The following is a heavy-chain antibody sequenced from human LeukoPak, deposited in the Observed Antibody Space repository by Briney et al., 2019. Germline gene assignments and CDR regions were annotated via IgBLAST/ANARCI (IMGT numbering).Heavy chain of an antibody. CDR1: GYTFTGHY. CDR2: INSNSGGT. D-gene: IGHD2-2*01. CDR3: TRVSTLGCSSTTCLVFDI. V-gene: IGHV1-2*02. Sequence: GASVKVSCKASGYTFTGHYIHWVQQAPGQGLEWMGWINSNSGGTNYAQNFQGRVTMTRDTSLSTAYMEINRLRSDDTAVYFCTRVSTLGCSSTTCLVFDIWGQGTVVTVSS. J-gene: IGHJ3*02.